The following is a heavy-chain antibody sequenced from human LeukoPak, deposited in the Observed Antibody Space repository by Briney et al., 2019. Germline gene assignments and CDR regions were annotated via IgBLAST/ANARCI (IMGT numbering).Heavy chain of an antibody. J-gene: IGHJ6*02. CDR3: VKGSGDIVVVPAADAGMDV. Sequence: SGGSLRLSCSASGFTFSSYAMHWVRQAPGKGLEYVSAISSNGGSTYYADSVKGRFTISRDNSTHTLYLQLSSLRAEGTAVYYCVKGSGDIVVVPAADAGMDVWGQGTTVTVSS. CDR2: ISSNGGST. CDR1: GFTFSSYA. D-gene: IGHD2-2*01. V-gene: IGHV3-64D*06.